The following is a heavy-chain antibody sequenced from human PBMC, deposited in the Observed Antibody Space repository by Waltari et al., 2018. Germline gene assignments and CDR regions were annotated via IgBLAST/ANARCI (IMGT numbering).Heavy chain of an antibody. J-gene: IGHJ4*02. CDR1: GFSLSTSGVG. CDR2: IYWDDDK. D-gene: IGHD1-7*01. V-gene: IGHV2-5*02. CDR3: AHEKLELRVFDY. Sequence: QITLKESGPTLVKPTQTLTLTCTFSGFSLSTSGVGVAWIRQPPGKALEWLALIYWDDDKRYSPSLKSRLTITKDTSKNQVVLTMTNMDPVDTATYYCAHEKLELRVFDYWGQGTLVTVSS.